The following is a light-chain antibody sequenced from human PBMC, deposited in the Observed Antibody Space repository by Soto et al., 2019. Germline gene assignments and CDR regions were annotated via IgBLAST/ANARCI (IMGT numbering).Light chain of an antibody. CDR1: QGITKY. V-gene: IGKV1-27*01. CDR2: TAS. CDR3: QHYNSYSEA. Sequence: DIQMTQSPSSLSASVGDRVTITCRASQGITKYLAWYQQKPGKVPNLLIHTASTLQSGVPSRFSGSGSGTEFTLTISSLQPDDFATYYCQHYNSYSEAFGQGTKVDIK. J-gene: IGKJ1*01.